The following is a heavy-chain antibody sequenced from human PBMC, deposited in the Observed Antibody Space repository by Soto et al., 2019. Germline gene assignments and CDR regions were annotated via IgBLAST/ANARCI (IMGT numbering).Heavy chain of an antibody. V-gene: IGHV3-23*01. J-gene: IGHJ3*02. D-gene: IGHD2-2*03. Sequence: GGSLRLSCAASGFTFSSYAMSWVRQAPGKGLEWVSAISGSGGSTYYADSVKGRFTISRDNSKNTLYLQMNSLRAEDTAVYYCARLSLMDIVVVPAAMLVRDAFDIWGQGTMVTVSS. CDR3: ARLSLMDIVVVPAAMLVRDAFDI. CDR2: ISGSGGST. CDR1: GFTFSSYA.